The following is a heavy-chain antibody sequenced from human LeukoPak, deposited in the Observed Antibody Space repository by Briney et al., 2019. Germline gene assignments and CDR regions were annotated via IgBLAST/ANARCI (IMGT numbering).Heavy chain of an antibody. D-gene: IGHD6-19*01. V-gene: IGHV3-30*04. CDR2: ISYDGSNK. CDR1: GFTFGDYA. Sequence: GGSLRLSCTASGFTFGDYAMHWVRQAPGKGLEWVALISYDGSNKYYADSVKGRFTISRDDSKNTLYLQMNSLRAEDTAVYYCARLKAVAGMNLPLDYWGQGTLVTVSS. CDR3: ARLKAVAGMNLPLDY. J-gene: IGHJ4*02.